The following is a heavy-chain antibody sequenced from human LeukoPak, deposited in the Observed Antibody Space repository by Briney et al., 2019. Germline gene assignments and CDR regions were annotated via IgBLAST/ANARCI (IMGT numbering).Heavy chain of an antibody. V-gene: IGHV4-39*07. CDR3: ARKYSSSRYDY. D-gene: IGHD6-13*01. J-gene: IGHJ4*02. CDR2: VYYSGST. CDR1: GGSISSSSYY. Sequence: TSETLSLTCTVSGGSISSSSYYWNWIRQPPGKGLEWIGSVYYSGSTCYNPSLKSRLTISVDTSKNQFSLKLSSVTAADTAIYYCARKYSSSRYDYWGQGTPVSVSS.